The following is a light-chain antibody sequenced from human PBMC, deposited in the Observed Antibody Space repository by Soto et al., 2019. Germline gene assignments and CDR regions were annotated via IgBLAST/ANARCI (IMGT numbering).Light chain of an antibody. CDR1: QSVSSSY. CDR3: QQYGSSPGIT. J-gene: IGKJ5*01. CDR2: GAS. Sequence: EIVLTQSPGTLSLSPGERATLSCRASQSVSSSYLAWYQHKPGQAPRLLIYGASSRATGIPDRFSGSGSGTDFTLTISRLEPEDFAVYYCQQYGSSPGITFGQGTRLEI. V-gene: IGKV3-20*01.